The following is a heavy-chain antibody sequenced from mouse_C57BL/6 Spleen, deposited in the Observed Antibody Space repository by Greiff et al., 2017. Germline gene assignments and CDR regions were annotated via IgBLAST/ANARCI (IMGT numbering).Heavy chain of an antibody. V-gene: IGHV3-6*01. J-gene: IGHJ3*01. D-gene: IGHD2-5*01. Sequence: EVQLKESGPGLVKPSQSLSLTCSVTGYSITSGYYWNWIRQFPGNKLEWMGYISYDGSNNYNPSLKNRISITRDTSKNQFFLKLNSVTTEDTATYYCVSNSWLAYWGQGTLVTVSA. CDR3: VSNSWLAY. CDR2: ISYDGSN. CDR1: GYSITSGYY.